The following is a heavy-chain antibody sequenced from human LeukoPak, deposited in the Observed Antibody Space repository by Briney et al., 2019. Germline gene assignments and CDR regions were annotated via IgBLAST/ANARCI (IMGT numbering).Heavy chain of an antibody. Sequence: GGSLRLSCTTSGFTFADYTMTWVRQAPWKGLEWVGFIRSKAYGGTAEYAAPVKGRFTVSRDDSKSIAYLQMDDPKIEDTGVYYCTRDPPAARGYWGQGTLVTVSS. CDR1: GFTFADYT. CDR3: TRDPPAARGY. V-gene: IGHV3-49*04. J-gene: IGHJ4*02. D-gene: IGHD6-6*01. CDR2: IRSKAYGGTA.